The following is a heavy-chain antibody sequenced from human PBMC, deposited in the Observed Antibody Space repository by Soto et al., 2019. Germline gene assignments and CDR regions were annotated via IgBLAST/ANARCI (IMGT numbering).Heavy chain of an antibody. D-gene: IGHD5-12*01. CDR2: ISPDNGNT. J-gene: IGHJ6*02. V-gene: IGHV1-18*01. Sequence: QVQLVQSGGEVKKPGASVKVSCKASGYTFTIYGINWVRQAPGQGLEWMGWISPDNGNTNYAQKLQGRVTMTTDTATSKAHMELRSLRSDDTAVYYCASALGYSGYAGMDVWGQGTTVTVSS. CDR1: GYTFTIYG. CDR3: ASALGYSGYAGMDV.